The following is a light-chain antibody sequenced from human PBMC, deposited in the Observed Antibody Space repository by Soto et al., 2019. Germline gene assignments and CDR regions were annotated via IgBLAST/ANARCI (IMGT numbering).Light chain of an antibody. CDR3: QQRSNWPPGT. Sequence: EIVLTQSPGTLSLSPGERATLSCRASQSVSSSYLAWYQHKPGQAPRLLIYDASNRATGIPARFSGSGSGTDFTLTISSLEPEDFAVYYCQQRSNWPPGTFGGGTKVDIK. V-gene: IGKV3D-20*02. CDR1: QSVSSSY. CDR2: DAS. J-gene: IGKJ4*01.